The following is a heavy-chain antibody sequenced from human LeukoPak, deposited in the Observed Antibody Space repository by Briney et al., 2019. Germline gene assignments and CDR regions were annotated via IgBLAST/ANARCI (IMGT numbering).Heavy chain of an antibody. V-gene: IGHV4-34*01. CDR3: ARGVLGYYGSGSYYNIYWFDP. CDR1: GGSFSGYY. CDR2: INHSGST. J-gene: IGHJ5*02. D-gene: IGHD3-10*01. Sequence: PSETLSLTCAVYGGSFSGYYWSWIHQPPGKGLEWIGEINHSGSTNYNPSLKSRVTISVDTSKNQFSLKLSSVTAADTAVYYCARGVLGYYGSGSYYNIYWFDPWGQGTLVTVSS.